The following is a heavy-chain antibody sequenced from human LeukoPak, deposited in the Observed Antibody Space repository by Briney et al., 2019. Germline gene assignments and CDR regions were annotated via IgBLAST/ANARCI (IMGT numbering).Heavy chain of an antibody. D-gene: IGHD5-18*01. CDR1: GGSISSYY. V-gene: IGHV4-59*01. Sequence: SETLSLTCTVSGGSISSYYWSWIRQPPGKGLEWIGYIYYSGSTNYNPSLKSRVTISVDTSKNQFSLKLSSVTAADTAVYYCAREWANVYSYGPGRWFDPWGQGTLVTVSS. CDR3: AREWANVYSYGPGRWFDP. CDR2: IYYSGST. J-gene: IGHJ5*02.